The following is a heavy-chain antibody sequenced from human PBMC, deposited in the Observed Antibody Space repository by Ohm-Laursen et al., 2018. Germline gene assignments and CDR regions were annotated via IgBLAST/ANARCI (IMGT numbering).Heavy chain of an antibody. CDR1: GFTFSSYE. Sequence: SLRLSCAASGFTFSSYEMIWVRQPPGKGLEWISYISNTADTEYYADSVKGRFTISRDNARNSLYLQMNSLTAEDTAVYYCARSAGTHYFDYWGQGALVTVSS. V-gene: IGHV3-48*03. D-gene: IGHD3-10*01. J-gene: IGHJ4*02. CDR3: ARSAGTHYFDY. CDR2: ISNTADTE.